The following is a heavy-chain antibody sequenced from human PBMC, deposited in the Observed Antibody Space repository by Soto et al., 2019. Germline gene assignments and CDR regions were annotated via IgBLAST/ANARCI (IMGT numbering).Heavy chain of an antibody. Sequence: QVHLVESGGGVVQPGRSLRLSCAASGFTFSNYAMHWVRRAPGKGLECVALISYNGINKYYADSVKGRFTVSRDNSKSTLYLQLNSLRAEETAVYYCVKDGVSGWSDYFFDYCGQGTLVTVSS. D-gene: IGHD6-19*01. CDR1: GFTFSNYA. CDR2: ISYNGINK. J-gene: IGHJ4*02. V-gene: IGHV3-30*18. CDR3: VKDGVSGWSDYFFDY.